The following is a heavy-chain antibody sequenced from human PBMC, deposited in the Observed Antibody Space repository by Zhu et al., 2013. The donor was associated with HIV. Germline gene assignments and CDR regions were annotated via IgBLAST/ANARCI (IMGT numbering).Heavy chain of an antibody. D-gene: IGHD2-15*01. V-gene: IGHV1-2*02. CDR1: GYTFTGYY. CDR3: ARGGAHIVVAVGTFDL. Sequence: QVQLVQSGDEMKMPGASVKVSCKASGYTFTGYYLHWVRQAPGQGFEWVGWINPNSGGTKSAQKFQGRLTMARDTSISTVYMELTSLTPDDTAVFYCARGGAHIVVAVGTFDLWGQGTKITVS. J-gene: IGHJ3*01. CDR2: INPNSGGT.